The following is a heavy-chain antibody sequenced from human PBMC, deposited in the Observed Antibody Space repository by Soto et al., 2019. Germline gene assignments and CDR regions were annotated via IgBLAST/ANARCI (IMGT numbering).Heavy chain of an antibody. CDR1: GGSISSYY. J-gene: IGHJ4*02. D-gene: IGHD2-15*01. CDR2: IYYSGST. V-gene: IGHV4-59*08. CDR3: ARQSACSGGSCYPDY. Sequence: SETLSLTCTVSGGSISSYYWSWIRQPPGKGLEWIGYIYYSGSTNYNPSLKSRVTISVDTSKNQFSLKLSSVTAADTAVYYCARQSACSGGSCYPDYWGQGTLVTVSS.